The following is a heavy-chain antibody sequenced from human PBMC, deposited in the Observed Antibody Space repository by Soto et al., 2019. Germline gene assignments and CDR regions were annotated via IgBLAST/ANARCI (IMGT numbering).Heavy chain of an antibody. CDR1: GYTFTGYY. D-gene: IGHD2-15*01. CDR3: ARATAVGYCSGGSCYLDY. J-gene: IGHJ4*02. CDR2: INPKGRGT. V-gene: IGHV1-2*07. Sequence: QVQLVQSGAEVKKPGASVKVSCKASGYTFTGYYMHWVRQAPGQGLEWMGWINPKGRGTNYAHKFQGRVSMTRDTSISTAYMEPSRLRSDDTAVYYCARATAVGYCSGGSCYLDYWGQGTLVTVSS.